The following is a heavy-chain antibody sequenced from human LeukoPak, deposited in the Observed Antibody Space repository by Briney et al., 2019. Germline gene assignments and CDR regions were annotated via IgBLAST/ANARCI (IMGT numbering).Heavy chain of an antibody. D-gene: IGHD2-21*02. J-gene: IGHJ4*02. Sequence: GGSLRLSCAASGFTFSDYYMSWIRQAPGKGLEWVAVISYDGSNKYYADSVKGRFTISRDNSKNTLYLQMNSLRAEDTAVYYCAKDFVVVPGNVNYFDYWGQGTLVTVSS. CDR2: ISYDGSNK. CDR3: AKDFVVVPGNVNYFDY. V-gene: IGHV3-30*18. CDR1: GFTFSDYY.